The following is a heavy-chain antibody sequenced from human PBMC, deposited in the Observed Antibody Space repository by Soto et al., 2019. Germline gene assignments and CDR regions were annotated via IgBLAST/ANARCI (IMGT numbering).Heavy chain of an antibody. V-gene: IGHV3-30-3*01. CDR3: ARSRTGYYYGMDV. D-gene: IGHD6-13*01. CDR2: ISYDGSNK. J-gene: IGHJ6*02. CDR1: GFTFSSYA. Sequence: GWSLRLSCAASGFTFSSYAMHWVRQAPGKGLEWVAVISYDGSNKYYADSVKGRFTISRDNSKNTLYLQMNSLRAEDTAVYYWARSRTGYYYGMDVWGQGTTVRVSS.